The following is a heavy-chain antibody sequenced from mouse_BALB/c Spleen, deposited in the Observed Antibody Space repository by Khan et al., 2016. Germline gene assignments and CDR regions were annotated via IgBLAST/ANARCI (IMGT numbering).Heavy chain of an antibody. D-gene: IGHD2-3*01. Sequence: EVQLQESGPGLVKPSQSLSLTCSVTGYSITSGYYWNWIRQFPGNKLEWMGYISYNGNKNYNPSFKNRISLPRDTSKNQFFLTLNSENTEETATFYGARKRWFNGDYVMDYWGQGTAVTVAT. CDR2: ISYNGNK. CDR1: GYSITSGYY. J-gene: IGHJ4*01. V-gene: IGHV3-6*02. CDR3: ARKRWFNGDYVMDY.